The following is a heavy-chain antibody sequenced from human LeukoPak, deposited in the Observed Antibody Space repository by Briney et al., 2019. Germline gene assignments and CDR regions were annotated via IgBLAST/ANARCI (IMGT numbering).Heavy chain of an antibody. CDR3: AKVTDIVATELFDY. V-gene: IGHV3-30*02. J-gene: IGHJ4*02. D-gene: IGHD5-12*01. CDR1: GFTFSSYG. Sequence: PGGSLRLSCAASGFTFSSYGMHWVRQAPGKGLEWVAFIRYDGSNKYYADSVKGRFTISRDNSKNTLYLQMNSLRAEDTAVYYCAKVTDIVATELFDYWGQGTLVTVSS. CDR2: IRYDGSNK.